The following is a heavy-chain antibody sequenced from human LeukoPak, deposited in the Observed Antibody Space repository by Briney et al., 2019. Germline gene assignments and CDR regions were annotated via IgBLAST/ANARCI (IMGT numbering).Heavy chain of an antibody. CDR3: ANTRGYGYYFNY. CDR1: GFTFSSYA. D-gene: IGHD2-15*01. Sequence: SGGSLRLSCAASGFTFSSYAMHWVRQAPGKGLEYVSAISSNGGSTYYANSVKGRFTISRDNSKNTLYLQVNSLRAEDTAVYYCANTRGYGYYFNYWGQGTLVTVSS. CDR2: ISSNGGST. V-gene: IGHV3-64*01. J-gene: IGHJ4*02.